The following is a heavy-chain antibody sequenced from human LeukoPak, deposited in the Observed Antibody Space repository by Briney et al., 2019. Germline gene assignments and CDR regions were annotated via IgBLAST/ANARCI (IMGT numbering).Heavy chain of an antibody. CDR1: GYTFTGYY. CDR3: ARQHGGSYFDY. V-gene: IGHV1-2*02. CDR2: ISPNSGGT. D-gene: IGHD1-26*01. Sequence: ASVKVSCKASGYTFTGYYIHWVRQAPGQGLEWMGWISPNSGGTNYAQKFQGRVTITRDTSISAAYMELSRLRSDDTAVYYCARQHGGSYFDYWGQGTLVTVSA. J-gene: IGHJ4*02.